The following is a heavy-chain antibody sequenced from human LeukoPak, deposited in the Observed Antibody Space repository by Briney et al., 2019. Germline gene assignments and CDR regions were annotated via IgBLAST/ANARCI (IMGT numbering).Heavy chain of an antibody. Sequence: PSETLSLTCAVYNGSLSDYYWSWIRQSPGKGLEWIGEINHSGGTTYNPSLKSRVTISVDTSTNQFSLKLTSVTAADTAVYYCARVGSSRLPNHYNWFDSWGQGTLVTVSS. CDR3: ARVGSSRLPNHYNWFDS. D-gene: IGHD2-2*01. V-gene: IGHV4-34*01. CDR2: INHSGGT. J-gene: IGHJ5*01. CDR1: NGSLSDYY.